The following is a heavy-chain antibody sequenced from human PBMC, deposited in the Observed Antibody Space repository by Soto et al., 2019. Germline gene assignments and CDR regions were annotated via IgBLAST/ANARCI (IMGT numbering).Heavy chain of an antibody. CDR2: IYYAGST. CDR1: DGSLSPNY. V-gene: IGHV4-59*08. CDR3: ARLGAYYQALDS. Sequence: SETLSLTCTVSDGSLSPNYWSWIRQSPGKGLEWIGYIYYAGSTTYNPSLKSRITITLDTSQNEVSLKLSSVTAADTAVYYCARLGAYYQALDSWGRGTLVTVSS. J-gene: IGHJ4*02. D-gene: IGHD3-22*01.